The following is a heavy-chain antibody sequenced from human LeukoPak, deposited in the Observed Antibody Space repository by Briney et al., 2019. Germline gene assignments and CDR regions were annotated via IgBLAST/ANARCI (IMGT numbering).Heavy chain of an antibody. CDR3: ASSWPIYYDFWSGYLSYYGMDV. J-gene: IGHJ6*02. D-gene: IGHD3-3*01. CDR2: INAGNGNT. CDR1: GGTFSSYA. V-gene: IGHV1-3*01. Sequence: ASVKVSCKASGGTFSSYAISWVRQAPGQRLEWMGWINAGNGNTKYSQKFQGRVTITRDTSASTAYMELSSLRSEDTAVYYCASSWPIYYDFWSGYLSYYGMDVWGQGTTVTVSS.